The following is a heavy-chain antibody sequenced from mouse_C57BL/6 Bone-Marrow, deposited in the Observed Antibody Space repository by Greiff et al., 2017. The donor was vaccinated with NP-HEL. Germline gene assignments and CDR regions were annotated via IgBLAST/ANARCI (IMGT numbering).Heavy chain of an antibody. CDR1: GYAFSSSW. Sequence: VQLQQSGPELVKPGASVKISCKASGYAFSSSWMNWVKQRPGKGLEWIGRIYPGDGDTNYNGKFKGKATLTADKSSSTAYMQLSSLTSEDSAVYFCARSGGSISLFAYWGQGTLVTVSA. J-gene: IGHJ3*01. V-gene: IGHV1-82*01. CDR3: ARSGGSISLFAY. D-gene: IGHD1-1*01. CDR2: IYPGDGDT.